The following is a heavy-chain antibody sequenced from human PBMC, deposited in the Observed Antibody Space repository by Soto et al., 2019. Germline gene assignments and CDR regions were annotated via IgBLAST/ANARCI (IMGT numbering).Heavy chain of an antibody. J-gene: IGHJ6*03. CDR1: GFTFSIYA. V-gene: IGHV3-23*01. D-gene: IGHD3-10*01. Sequence: VGSLRLSCAVSGFTFSIYAMSWVRQAPGKGLEWVSTISGIGDSSYYADSVKGRFTVSRDKSKNTLYLQMNSLRAEDTAVYYCAKALKNRAGLWFGELSPDYYYMDVWGKGTTVTVSS. CDR2: ISGIGDSS. CDR3: AKALKNRAGLWFGELSPDYYYMDV.